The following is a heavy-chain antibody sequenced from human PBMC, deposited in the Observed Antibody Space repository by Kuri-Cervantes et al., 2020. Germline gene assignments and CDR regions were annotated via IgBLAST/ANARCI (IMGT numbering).Heavy chain of an antibody. V-gene: IGHV3-48*03. D-gene: IGHD6-19*01. J-gene: IGHJ2*01. CDR1: GFTLNNYE. CDR2: ISGAGSTI. CDR3: ARVTPSGGGYFDL. Sequence: GESLKISCAASGFTLNNYEMNWVRQAPGKGLEWVSYISGAGSTIYYADSVRGRFTISRDNAKNSLYLQMNSLRAEDTAVYYCARVTPSGGGYFDLWGRGTLVTVSS.